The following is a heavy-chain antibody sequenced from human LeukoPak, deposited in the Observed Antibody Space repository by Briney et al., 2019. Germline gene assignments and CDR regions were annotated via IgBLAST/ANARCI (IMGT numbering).Heavy chain of an antibody. CDR1: GGSISSSSYY. CDR3: ASQGRKNYDSSGYYYAS. V-gene: IGHV4-39*01. Sequence: SETPSLTCTVSGGSISSSSYYWGWIRQPPGKGLEWIGSIYYSGSTYYNPSLKSRVTISVDTSKNQFSLRLSSVTAADTAVYYCASQGRKNYDSSGYYYASWGQGTLVTVSS. CDR2: IYYSGST. J-gene: IGHJ4*02. D-gene: IGHD3-22*01.